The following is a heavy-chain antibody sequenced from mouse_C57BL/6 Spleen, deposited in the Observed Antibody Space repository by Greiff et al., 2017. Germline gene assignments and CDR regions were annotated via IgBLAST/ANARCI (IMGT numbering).Heavy chain of an antibody. D-gene: IGHD1-3*01. Sequence: EVQLKESGPGLVKPSQSLSLTCSVTGYSITSGYYWNWIRQFPGNKLEWMGYISYDGSNNYNPSLKNRISITRDTSKNQFFLKLNSVTTEDTATYYCARVRGIYYYARDYWGQGTSVTVSS. CDR2: ISYDGSN. CDR3: ARVRGIYYYARDY. V-gene: IGHV3-6*01. J-gene: IGHJ4*01. CDR1: GYSITSGYY.